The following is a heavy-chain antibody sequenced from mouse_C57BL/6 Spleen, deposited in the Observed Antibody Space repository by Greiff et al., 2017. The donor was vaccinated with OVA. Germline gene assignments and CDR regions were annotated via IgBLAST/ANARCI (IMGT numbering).Heavy chain of an antibody. CDR1: GYSITSGYY. D-gene: IGHD2-5*01. V-gene: IGHV3-6*01. CDR2: ISYDGSN. CDR3: ARVGYSNYYFDY. Sequence: DVQLQESGPGLVKPSQSLSLTCSVTGYSITSGYYWNWIRQFPGNKLEWMGYISYDGSNNYNPSLKNRISITRDTSKNQFFLKLNSVTTEDTATYYCARVGYSNYYFDYWGQGTTLTVSS. J-gene: IGHJ2*01.